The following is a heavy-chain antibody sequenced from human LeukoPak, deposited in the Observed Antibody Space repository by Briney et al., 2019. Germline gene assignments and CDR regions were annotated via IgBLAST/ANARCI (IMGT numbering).Heavy chain of an antibody. D-gene: IGHD5-18*01. CDR1: GFTFIDYG. V-gene: IGHV3-30*18. Sequence: GTSLRLSCAASGFTFIDYGMHWVRQAPGKGLEWVAVIAYDGSNKYYADSVKGRFTISRDNSKNTLYLQMNSLRAEDTAVYYCAKEPGSGYSYGFRNFDYWGQGTLVTVSS. J-gene: IGHJ4*02. CDR2: IAYDGSNK. CDR3: AKEPGSGYSYGFRNFDY.